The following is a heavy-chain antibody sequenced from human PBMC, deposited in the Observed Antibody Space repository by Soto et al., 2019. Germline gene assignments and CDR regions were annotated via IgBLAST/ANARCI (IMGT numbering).Heavy chain of an antibody. CDR3: ARVGLYCSGGSCYRSGLDY. J-gene: IGHJ4*02. V-gene: IGHV4-59*01. CDR2: IYYSGST. CDR1: GGSISSYY. D-gene: IGHD2-15*01. Sequence: SETLSLTCTVSGGSISSYYWSWIRQPPGKGLEWIGYIYYSGSTNYNPSLKSRVTISVDTSKNQFSLKLSSVAAADTAVYYCARVGLYCSGGSCYRSGLDYWGQGTLVTVSS.